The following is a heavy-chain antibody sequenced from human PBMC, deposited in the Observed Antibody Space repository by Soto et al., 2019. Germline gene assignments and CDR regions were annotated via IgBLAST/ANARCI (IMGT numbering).Heavy chain of an antibody. Sequence: EVQLVESGGGLVQPGGSLRLSCAASGFTFSGYAMNWVRQAPGKGLEWVSVISGSGDSTYYADSVKGRFTISRDNSKNSLYLQMNSLRAEDTAVYYCARRSSGWYFDYWGQGTLVTVSS. D-gene: IGHD6-19*01. CDR3: ARRSSGWYFDY. J-gene: IGHJ4*02. V-gene: IGHV3-23*04. CDR2: ISGSGDST. CDR1: GFTFSGYA.